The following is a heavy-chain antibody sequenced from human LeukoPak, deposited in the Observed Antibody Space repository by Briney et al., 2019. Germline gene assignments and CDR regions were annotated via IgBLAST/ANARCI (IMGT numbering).Heavy chain of an antibody. Sequence: PSETLSLTCSVSVGSISSYYWTWIRQPPGKGLEWIGYIYYSGRTNYNPSLKSRLSMSVDTSKNQFSLNLTSVTAADTAVYYCVRDYGDYLTDYWGQGTLVTVSS. D-gene: IGHD4-17*01. V-gene: IGHV4-59*08. CDR3: VRDYGDYLTDY. CDR2: IYYSGRT. J-gene: IGHJ4*02. CDR1: VGSISSYY.